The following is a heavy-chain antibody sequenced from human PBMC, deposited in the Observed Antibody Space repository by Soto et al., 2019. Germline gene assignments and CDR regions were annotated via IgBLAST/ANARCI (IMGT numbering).Heavy chain of an antibody. V-gene: IGHV3-48*02. CDR3: ARGGARITMIVVVPAGFDI. CDR1: GFTFTSYS. Sequence: PGGSLRLSCAASGFTFTSYSMNWVRQAPGQGLEWVSYITNKSTTINYADSVKGRFTVSRDNAKNSLYLQLNSLRDEDTAVYYCARGGARITMIVVVPAGFDIWGQGTMVTVSS. J-gene: IGHJ3*02. D-gene: IGHD3-22*01. CDR2: ITNKSTTI.